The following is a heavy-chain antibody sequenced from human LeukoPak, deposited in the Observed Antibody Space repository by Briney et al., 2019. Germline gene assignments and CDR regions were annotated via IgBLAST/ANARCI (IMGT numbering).Heavy chain of an antibody. CDR2: INHSGST. CDR1: GGSFSGYY. Sequence: PSETLSLTCAVYGGSFSGYYWSWIRQPPGKGLEWIGEINHSGSTNYNPFLKSRVTISVDTSKNQFSLKLSSVTAADTAVYYCARSTRYYYDSSGYYAFVYWGQGTLVTVSS. J-gene: IGHJ4*02. CDR3: ARSTRYYYDSSGYYAFVY. D-gene: IGHD3-22*01. V-gene: IGHV4-34*01.